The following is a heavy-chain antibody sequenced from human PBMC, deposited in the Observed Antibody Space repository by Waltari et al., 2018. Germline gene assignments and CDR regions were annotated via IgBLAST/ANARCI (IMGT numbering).Heavy chain of an antibody. Sequence: EVQLVESGGDLVQPGGSLRLSCAASGFTVSNNYMSWVRQAPGKGLEGVSLIYSGGTTYYADSVKGRCTISRDKSNNTLYLQMNSLRAEDTSVYYCSTRHYWGQGTLVTVSS. CDR2: IYSGGTT. V-gene: IGHV3-66*01. CDR1: GFTVSNNY. CDR3: STRHY. J-gene: IGHJ4*02.